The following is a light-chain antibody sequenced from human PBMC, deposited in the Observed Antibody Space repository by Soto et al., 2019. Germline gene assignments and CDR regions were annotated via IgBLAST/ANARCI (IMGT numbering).Light chain of an antibody. CDR2: DNN. J-gene: IGLJ2*01. V-gene: IGLV1-51*01. CDR1: SSNLGNKY. Sequence: QSVLTQPPSVSAAPGQKVTISCSGSSSNLGNKYVSWYQQLPGTAPKLLIYDNNERPSGIPDRFSGSKSGTSATLGITGLQTGDEADYYSRTWDSNLSAVVFGGGTKLTVL. CDR3: RTWDSNLSAVV.